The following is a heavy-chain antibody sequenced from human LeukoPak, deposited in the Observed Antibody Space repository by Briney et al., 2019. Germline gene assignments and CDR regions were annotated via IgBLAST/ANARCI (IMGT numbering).Heavy chain of an antibody. CDR1: GFTFSSYG. CDR3: AKTGYYESSGYYSGSDAFDI. V-gene: IGHV3-30*18. Sequence: QPGRSLRLSCAASGFTFSSYGMHWVRQAPGKGLEWVAVISYDGSNKYYADSVKGRFTISRDNSKNTLYLQMNSLRAEDTAVYYCAKTGYYESSGYYSGSDAFDIWGQGTMVTVSS. D-gene: IGHD3-22*01. CDR2: ISYDGSNK. J-gene: IGHJ3*02.